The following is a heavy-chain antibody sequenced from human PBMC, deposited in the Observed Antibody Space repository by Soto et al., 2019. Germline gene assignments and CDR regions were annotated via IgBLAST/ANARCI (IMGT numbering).Heavy chain of an antibody. Sequence: QVQLQESGPGLVKPSETLSLTCTVSGGSISGYYWSWIRQPAGKGLESIGRIYTTGSTNYNTPLKSRVTMSLDTSKNQCALKLTSVTAADTAVYYWARDDLGITAAGVYWGQGTLVTVSS. D-gene: IGHD6-13*01. CDR2: IYTTGST. J-gene: IGHJ4*02. V-gene: IGHV4-4*07. CDR1: GGSISGYY. CDR3: ARDDLGITAAGVY.